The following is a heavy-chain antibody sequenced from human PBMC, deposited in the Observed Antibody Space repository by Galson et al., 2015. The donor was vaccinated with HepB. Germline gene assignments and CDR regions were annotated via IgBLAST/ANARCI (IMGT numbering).Heavy chain of an antibody. J-gene: IGHJ4*02. D-gene: IGHD3-3*01. Sequence: SLRLSCAASGFTFSSYSMNWVHQAPGKGLEWVSSISSSSSYIYYADSVKGRFTISRDNAKNSLYLQMNSLRAEDTAVYYCARENGGPDFWSGYHADYWGQGTLVTVSS. V-gene: IGHV3-21*01. CDR2: ISSSSSYI. CDR3: ARENGGPDFWSGYHADY. CDR1: GFTFSSYS.